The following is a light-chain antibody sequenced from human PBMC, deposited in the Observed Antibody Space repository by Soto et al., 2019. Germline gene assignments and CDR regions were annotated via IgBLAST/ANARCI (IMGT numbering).Light chain of an antibody. CDR3: QQYDTSPRT. V-gene: IGKV3-20*01. CDR1: QNLGSGY. Sequence: IVLTESPGTLSLSPGERATLSCRASQNLGSGYLAWYQQKPGQAPRILIYAASSRATGIPDRFSGSGSGTDFTLSISRLEPEDFAVYYCQQYDTSPRTFGQGTKVDIK. J-gene: IGKJ1*01. CDR2: AAS.